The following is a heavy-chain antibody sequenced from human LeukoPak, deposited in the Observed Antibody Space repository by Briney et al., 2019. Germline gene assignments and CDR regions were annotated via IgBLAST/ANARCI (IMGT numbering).Heavy chain of an antibody. V-gene: IGHV1-69*05. CDR3: ARGKTYYYDSSGYYPFDY. Sequence: SVKVSCKASGGTFSSYAISWVRQAPGQGLERMGGIIPIFGTANYAQKFQGRVTITTDESTSTAYMELSSLRSEDTAVYYCARGKTYYYDSSGYYPFDYWGQGTLVTVSS. J-gene: IGHJ4*02. D-gene: IGHD3-22*01. CDR1: GGTFSSYA. CDR2: IIPIFGTA.